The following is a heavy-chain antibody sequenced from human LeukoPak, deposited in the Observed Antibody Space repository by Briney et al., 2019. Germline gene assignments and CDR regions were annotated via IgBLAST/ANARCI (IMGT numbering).Heavy chain of an antibody. CDR2: ISSSGNTR. J-gene: IGHJ4*02. V-gene: IGHV3-11*04. Sequence: PGGSLRLSCAASGFTFSDYYKSWIRQAPGKGLEWVAYISSSGNTRYYADSVKGRFTISRDNAKNSLYLQMNSLRAEDTAVYYCAWGGIAAFDSWGQGTLVTVSS. CDR3: AWGGIAAFDS. D-gene: IGHD2-21*01. CDR1: GFTFSDYY.